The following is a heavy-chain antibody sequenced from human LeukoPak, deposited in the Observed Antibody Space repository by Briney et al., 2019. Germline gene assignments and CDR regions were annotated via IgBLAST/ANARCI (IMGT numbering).Heavy chain of an antibody. CDR3: ARLYPTGLLWFGESYNWFDP. J-gene: IGHJ5*02. CDR2: IYPGDSDT. CDR1: GYSFTSYW. Sequence: GESLKISCKGSGYSFTSYWIGWVRQMPGKGLEWMGIIYPGDSDTRYSPSFQGQVTISADKSISTAYLQWSSLQASDTAMYYCARLYPTGLLWFGESYNWFDPWGQGTLVTVSS. V-gene: IGHV5-51*01. D-gene: IGHD3-10*01.